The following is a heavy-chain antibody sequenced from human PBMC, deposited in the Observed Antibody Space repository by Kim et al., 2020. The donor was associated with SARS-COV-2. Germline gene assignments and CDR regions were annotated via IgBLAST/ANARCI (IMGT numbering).Heavy chain of an antibody. Sequence: GGSLRLSCAASGFTFSSYAMSWVRQAPGKGLEWVSAISGSGGSTYYADSVKGRFTISRDNSKNTLYLQMNSLRAEDTAVYYCAKVFRFGGNYYYYGMDVWGQGTTVTVSS. CDR1: GFTFSSYA. CDR2: ISGSGGST. V-gene: IGHV3-23*01. CDR3: AKVFRFGGNYYYYGMDV. J-gene: IGHJ6*02. D-gene: IGHD3-10*01.